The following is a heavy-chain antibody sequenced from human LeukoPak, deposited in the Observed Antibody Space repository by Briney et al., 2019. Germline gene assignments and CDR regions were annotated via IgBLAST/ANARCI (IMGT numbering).Heavy chain of an antibody. D-gene: IGHD1-1*01. CDR3: ARGLGTRWFFDY. CDR2: MNPNSGNT. Sequence: GASVKVSCKASGYTFTSYDINWVRQATGQGLEWMGWMNPNSGNTGYAQKFQGRVTMTRNTSISTAYMELRRLTSEDTAMYYCARGLGTRWFFDYWGQGTLVTVSS. J-gene: IGHJ4*02. CDR1: GYTFTSYD. V-gene: IGHV1-8*01.